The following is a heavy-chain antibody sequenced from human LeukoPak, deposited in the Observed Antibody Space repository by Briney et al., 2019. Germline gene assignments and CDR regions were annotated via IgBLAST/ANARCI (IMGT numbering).Heavy chain of an antibody. CDR3: ATTTVTTHYYYYMDV. CDR2: IYYSGST. Sequence: PSETLSLTCTVSGRSISSYYWSWIRQPPGKGLERVGYIYYSGSTNYNPSLKSRVTISVVTSKSQYSLKLSSVTAADTAVYYCATTTVTTHYYYYMDVWGKGTTVTVSS. J-gene: IGHJ6*03. V-gene: IGHV4-59*01. CDR1: GRSISSYY. D-gene: IGHD4-17*01.